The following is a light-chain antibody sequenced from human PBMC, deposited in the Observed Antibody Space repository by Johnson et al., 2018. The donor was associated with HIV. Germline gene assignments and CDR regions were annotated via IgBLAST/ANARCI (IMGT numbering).Light chain of an antibody. CDR3: GTWDSTLYV. Sequence: QSVLTQPPSVSAAPGQKVTISCSGSSSNIGNNYVSWYQQLPGTAPKLLIYDNNKRPSGIPDRFSGYKSGTSATLGITGLQTGDEADYYCGTWDSTLYVFGTGTKVTVL. V-gene: IGLV1-51*01. CDR1: SSNIGNNY. J-gene: IGLJ1*01. CDR2: DNN.